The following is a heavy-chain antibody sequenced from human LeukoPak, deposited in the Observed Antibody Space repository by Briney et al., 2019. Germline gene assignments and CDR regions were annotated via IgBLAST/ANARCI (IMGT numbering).Heavy chain of an antibody. D-gene: IGHD4-11*01. J-gene: IGHJ5*02. CDR2: ISSSSSTI. CDR3: ARAVDDYSIYGWFDP. V-gene: IGHV3-48*02. Sequence: GGSLRLSCAASGFTFSSYSMNWVRQAPGKGLEWVSYISSSSSTIYYADSVKGRFTISRDNAKNSLYLQMNSLRDEDTAVYYCARAVDDYSIYGWFDPWGQGTLVTVSS. CDR1: GFTFSSYS.